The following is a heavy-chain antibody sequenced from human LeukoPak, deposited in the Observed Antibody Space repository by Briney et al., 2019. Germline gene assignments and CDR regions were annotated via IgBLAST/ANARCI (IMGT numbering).Heavy chain of an antibody. Sequence: GSLRLSCAASGFTFSSYAMSWVRQPPGKGLEWIGEVHLDGRTNYNPSLKSRLTMSVDLSENHISLKLTSVTAADTAVYYCAREGGFFRPLDYSGQGTLVTVSS. CDR1: GFTFSSYAM. D-gene: IGHD3-3*01. J-gene: IGHJ4*02. CDR3: AREGGFFRPLDY. CDR2: VHLDGRT. V-gene: IGHV4-4*02.